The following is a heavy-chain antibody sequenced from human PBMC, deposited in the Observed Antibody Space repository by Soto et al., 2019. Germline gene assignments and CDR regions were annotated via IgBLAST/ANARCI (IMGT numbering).Heavy chain of an antibody. CDR2: INGDNGDT. CDR1: GYTFTNYG. CDR3: ERPGRDYTASTWVYNSYGMNV. D-gene: IGHD1-26*01. V-gene: IGHV1-18*01. Sequence: VQLVQSGAEVKQPGASVKVSCKASGYTFTNYGVTWVRQAPGQGLEWMGWINGDNGDTHYAQNVQGKATMTTDKATMTADMDMRRLKSADTAVYYCERPGRDYTASTWVYNSYGMNVWGQGTTITVSS. J-gene: IGHJ6*02.